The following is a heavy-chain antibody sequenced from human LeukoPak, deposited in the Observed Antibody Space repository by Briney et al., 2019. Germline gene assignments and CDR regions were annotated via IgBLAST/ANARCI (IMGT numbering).Heavy chain of an antibody. J-gene: IGHJ4*02. Sequence: PSETLSVTCTVSGGSISSYYWSWIRQPPGKGLEWIGYIYYSGSTNYNPSLKSRVTISVDTSKNQFSLKLSSVTAADTAVYYCARTWSGGSSWRTFDYWGQGTLVTVSS. V-gene: IGHV4-59*01. CDR3: ARTWSGGSSWRTFDY. D-gene: IGHD6-13*01. CDR1: GGSISSYY. CDR2: IYYSGST.